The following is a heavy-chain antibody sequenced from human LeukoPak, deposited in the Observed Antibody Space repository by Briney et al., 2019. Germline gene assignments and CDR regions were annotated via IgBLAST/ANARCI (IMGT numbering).Heavy chain of an antibody. CDR2: ISYNGTNE. D-gene: IGHD3-22*01. J-gene: IGHJ4*02. CDR1: GFTFSNYA. Sequence: GGSLRLSCAASGFTFSNYAMHWVRQAPGKGLEWVALISYNGTNEYYADSVKGRFTISRDNSKNSLYLQMNSLRAVDTAVYYCARGRYYYNSSGYIDYWGQGTLATVSS. CDR3: ARGRYYYNSSGYIDY. V-gene: IGHV3-30-3*01.